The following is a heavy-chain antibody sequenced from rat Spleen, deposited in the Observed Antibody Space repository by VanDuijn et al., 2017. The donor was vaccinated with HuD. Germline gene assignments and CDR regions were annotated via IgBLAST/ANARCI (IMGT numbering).Heavy chain of an antibody. CDR2: ISYDGSST. CDR1: GFTFSDYY. V-gene: IGHV5-20*01. CDR3: TTDQGDR. Sequence: EVQLVESDGGLVQPGRSLKLSCAASGFTFSDYYMAWVRQAPTKGLEWVATISYDGSSTYYRDSVKGRFTISRDNAKSTRYLQMDRLRSEDTATYYCTTDQGDRWGQGVMVTVSS. J-gene: IGHJ2*01.